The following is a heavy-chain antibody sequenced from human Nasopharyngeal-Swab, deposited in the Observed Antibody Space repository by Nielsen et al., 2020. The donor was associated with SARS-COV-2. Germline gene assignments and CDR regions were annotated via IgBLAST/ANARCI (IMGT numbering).Heavy chain of an antibody. D-gene: IGHD3-10*01. V-gene: IGHV4-34*01. CDR2: INHSGST. Sequence: WIRQPPGKGLEWIGEINHSGSTNYNPSLKSRVTISVDTSKNQFSLKLSFVTAADTAVYYCARGQAYYYGSGSRYYYYYYMDVWGKGTTVTVSS. CDR3: ARGQAYYYGSGSRYYYYYYMDV. J-gene: IGHJ6*03.